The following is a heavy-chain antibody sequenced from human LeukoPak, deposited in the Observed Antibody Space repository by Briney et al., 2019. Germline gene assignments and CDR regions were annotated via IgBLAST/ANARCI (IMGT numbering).Heavy chain of an antibody. V-gene: IGHV4-34*01. J-gene: IGHJ6*02. CDR3: ARGNHYDSGTFYKRYAMDV. Sequence: PSETLSLTCAVHGGSFSGYFWSWIRQPPGKELEYIGEIHHSGHTTYNPSLKSRVTISVDTSKNQFSLSMISVTAADTAVYYCARGNHYDSGTFYKRYAMDVWGQGTAVAVSS. D-gene: IGHD3-10*01. CDR1: GGSFSGYF. CDR2: IHHSGHT.